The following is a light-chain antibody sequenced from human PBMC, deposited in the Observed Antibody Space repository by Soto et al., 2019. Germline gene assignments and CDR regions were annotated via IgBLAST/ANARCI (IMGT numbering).Light chain of an antibody. CDR3: QQYNNWPRT. CDR2: DAS. V-gene: IGKV3-15*01. CDR1: QSVSSN. J-gene: IGKJ1*01. Sequence: EIVMTQSPPTLSVSPGERATLSCRASQSVSSNLAWYQQKPGQAPRLLIYDASARATGIPARFSGSGSGTEFTLTISSLQSEDFAVYYCQQYNNWPRTFGQGTKVEIK.